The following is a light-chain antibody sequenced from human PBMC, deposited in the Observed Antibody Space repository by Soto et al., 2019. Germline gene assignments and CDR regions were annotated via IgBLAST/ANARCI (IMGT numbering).Light chain of an antibody. CDR3: QQYHTYWWT. CDR1: QTIINW. J-gene: IGKJ1*01. Sequence: DLQMTQSPSTLSASVGDRVTITCRASQTIINWLAWYQQKPGKAPKLLIYKASSLESEVPSRFSGSGSETEFTLTINSLQPDDSATYYCQQYHTYWWTFGQGTKVEIK. CDR2: KAS. V-gene: IGKV1-5*03.